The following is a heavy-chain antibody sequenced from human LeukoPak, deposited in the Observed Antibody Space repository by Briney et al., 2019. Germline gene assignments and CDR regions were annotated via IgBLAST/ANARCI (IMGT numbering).Heavy chain of an antibody. CDR1: GGSISSSY. Sequence: SETLSLTCTVSGGSISSSYLSWIRQPPGKGLEWIGYIYYRGSTDYNPSLESRVSMSFDTSKRQFYLNVYSVTAADTAVYYCAKGSSIEAGSWPNWGQGTLVTVSS. CDR3: AKGSSIEAGSWPN. J-gene: IGHJ4*02. CDR2: IYYRGST. V-gene: IGHV4-59*01. D-gene: IGHD6-13*01.